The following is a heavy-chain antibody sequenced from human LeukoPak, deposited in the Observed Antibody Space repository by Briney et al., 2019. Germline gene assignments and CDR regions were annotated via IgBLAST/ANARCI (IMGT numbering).Heavy chain of an antibody. Sequence: QAGGSLRLSCAASGFTFSSYAMSWVRQAPGKGLEWVSAISGSGGSTYYADSVKGRFTISRDNSKNTLYLQMNSLRAKDTAVYYCAKALDDYVWGSYRYNAFDIWGQGTMVTVSS. J-gene: IGHJ3*02. CDR1: GFTFSSYA. CDR2: ISGSGGST. V-gene: IGHV3-23*01. D-gene: IGHD3-16*02. CDR3: AKALDDYVWGSYRYNAFDI.